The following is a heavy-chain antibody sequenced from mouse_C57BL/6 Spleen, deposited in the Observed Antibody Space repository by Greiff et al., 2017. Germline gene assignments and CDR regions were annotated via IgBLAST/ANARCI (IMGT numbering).Heavy chain of an antibody. CDR3: AYYDYDRAWFAY. CDR2: INPSTGGT. D-gene: IGHD2-4*01. J-gene: IGHJ3*01. Sequence: VQLQQSGPELVKPGASVKISCKASGYSFTGYYMNWVKQSPEKSLEWIGEINPSTGGTTYNQKFKAKATLTVDKSSSTAYMQLKSLTSEDSAVYYCAYYDYDRAWFAYWGQGTLVTVSA. CDR1: GYSFTGYY. V-gene: IGHV1-42*01.